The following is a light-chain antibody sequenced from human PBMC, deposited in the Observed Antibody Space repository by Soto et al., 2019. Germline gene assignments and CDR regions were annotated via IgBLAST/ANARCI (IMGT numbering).Light chain of an antibody. CDR2: EVS. CDR3: GSYTSATTWV. V-gene: IGLV2-14*03. CDR1: SSDIGRYNY. Sequence: QSALTQPASVSGSPGQSITISCTGSSSDIGRYNYVSWYQQLPGKAPKPMIYEVSNRPSGVSNRFSGSKSGNTASLSISGLQTEDEADYYCGSYTSATTWVFGGGTKLTVL. J-gene: IGLJ3*02.